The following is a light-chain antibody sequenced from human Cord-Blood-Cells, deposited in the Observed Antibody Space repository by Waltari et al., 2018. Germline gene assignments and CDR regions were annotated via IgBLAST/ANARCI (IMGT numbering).Light chain of an antibody. CDR1: QSISSW. CDR2: DSS. Sequence: DIQMTQSPSTPSASVGERVTITCRASQSISSWLAWYQQKPGKAPKPLIYDSSSLESGVPSRFSGSGSGTEFTLTISSLQPDDFATYYCQQYNSYIFTFGPGTKVDIK. V-gene: IGKV1-5*01. CDR3: QQYNSYIFT. J-gene: IGKJ3*01.